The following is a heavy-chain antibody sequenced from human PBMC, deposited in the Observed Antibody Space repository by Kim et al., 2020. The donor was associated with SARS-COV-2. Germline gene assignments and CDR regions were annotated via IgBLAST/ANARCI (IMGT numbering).Heavy chain of an antibody. Sequence: GGSLRLSCAASGFTFSNAWMSWVRQAPGKGLEWVGRIKSKTDGGTTDYAAPVKGRFTISRDDSKNTLYLQMNSLKTEDTAVYYCTTDTLEDSSGYNYFDYWGQGTLVTVSS. CDR3: TTDTLEDSSGYNYFDY. J-gene: IGHJ4*02. CDR2: IKSKTDGGTT. V-gene: IGHV3-15*01. CDR1: GFTFSNAW. D-gene: IGHD3-22*01.